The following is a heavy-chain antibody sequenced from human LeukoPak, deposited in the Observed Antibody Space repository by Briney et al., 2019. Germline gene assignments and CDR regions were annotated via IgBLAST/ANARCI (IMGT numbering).Heavy chain of an antibody. CDR1: GFNFGTYS. CDR3: ARVSNELGYCGGGTCLGFDY. J-gene: IGHJ4*02. V-gene: IGHV3-48*01. Sequence: GGSLRLSCAASGFNFGTYSMNWVRQAPGTGLEWISYISGGAGTMYYASSVKGRFTISRDNAKNSLYLQLNSLRAEDTAVYYCARVSNELGYCGGGTCLGFDYWGQGTLVTVSS. D-gene: IGHD2-15*01. CDR2: ISGGAGTM.